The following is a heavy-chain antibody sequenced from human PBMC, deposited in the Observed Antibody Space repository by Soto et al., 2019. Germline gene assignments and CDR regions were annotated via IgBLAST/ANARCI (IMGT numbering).Heavy chain of an antibody. CDR3: AVHSSSSAYYYGMDV. Sequence: PGGSLRLSCAASGFTFSSYSMKWVRQAPGKGLEWVSSISSSSSYIYYADSVKGRFTISRDNAKNSLYLQMNSLRAEDTAVYYCAVHSSSSAYYYGMDVWGQGTTVTVSS. V-gene: IGHV3-21*01. J-gene: IGHJ6*02. CDR2: ISSSSSYI. CDR1: GFTFSSYS. D-gene: IGHD6-6*01.